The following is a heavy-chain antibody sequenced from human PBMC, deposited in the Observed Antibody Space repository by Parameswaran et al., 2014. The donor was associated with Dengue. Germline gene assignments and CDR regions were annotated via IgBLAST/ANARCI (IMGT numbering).Heavy chain of an antibody. D-gene: IGHD6-19*01. CDR3: AREIREQWLVPGWFDP. V-gene: IGHV4-31*02. J-gene: IGHJ5*02. Sequence: PGKGLEWIGYIYYSGSTYYNPSLKSRVTISVDTSKKQFSLKLRSVTAADTAVYYCAREIREQWLVPGWFDPWGQGTLVTVSS. CDR2: IYYSGST.